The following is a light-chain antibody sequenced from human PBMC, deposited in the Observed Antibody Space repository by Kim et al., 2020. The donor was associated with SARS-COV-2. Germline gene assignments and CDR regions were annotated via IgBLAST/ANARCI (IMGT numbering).Light chain of an antibody. Sequence: LSPGERATLSCRASQSVTRNCLAWFQQKPGQAPGLLIYGTSSRATGIPDRFSGSGSGTDFTLTISRLEPEDFAVYYCQQYDNSPYTFGQGTKLEI. V-gene: IGKV3-20*01. CDR2: GTS. J-gene: IGKJ2*01. CDR3: QQYDNSPYT. CDR1: QSVTRNC.